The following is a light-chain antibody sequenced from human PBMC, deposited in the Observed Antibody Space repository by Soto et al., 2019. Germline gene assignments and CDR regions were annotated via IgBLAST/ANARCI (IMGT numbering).Light chain of an antibody. CDR2: GAS. CDR1: QSVSSN. Sequence: EIVLTQSPATLSLSPGERATLSCRASQSVSSNLAWYQQKPGQAPSLLIYGASTRATGIPARFSGSGSGTEFTLTINSLQSEDSAVYYCQQHNQWPITFGQGTRLEIK. CDR3: QQHNQWPIT. J-gene: IGKJ5*01. V-gene: IGKV3-15*01.